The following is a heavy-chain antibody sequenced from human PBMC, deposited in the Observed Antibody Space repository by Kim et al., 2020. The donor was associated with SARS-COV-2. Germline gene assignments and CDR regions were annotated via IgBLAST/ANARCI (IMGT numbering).Heavy chain of an antibody. J-gene: IGHJ5*02. D-gene: IGHD6-13*01. V-gene: IGHV3-11*05. Sequence: GGSLRLSCAASGFTFSAYYMTWIRQSPGKGLEWLSYISSSGSYIKYADSVKFRCSNSEDNAKDSLYLQMNSLRAEDTAVYFCARVSSGSSSWYWFDPWGQGTLVTVSS. CDR3: ARVSSGSSSWYWFDP. CDR2: ISSSGSYI. CDR1: GFTFSAYY.